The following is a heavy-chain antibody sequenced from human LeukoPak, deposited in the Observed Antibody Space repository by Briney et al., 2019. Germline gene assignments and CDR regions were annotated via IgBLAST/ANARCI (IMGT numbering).Heavy chain of an antibody. V-gene: IGHV3-74*01. Sequence: QPGGSLRLSCAASGFIFSSYWMHWVRHAPVKGLVWVSRINSDGSITSYADSVKGRFTISRDNAKNTFYLQMNSLRAEDTAVYYCAKDILGGSKGYYYGMDVWGQGTTVTVSS. CDR2: INSDGSIT. CDR3: AKDILGGSKGYYYGMDV. CDR1: GFIFSSYW. J-gene: IGHJ6*02. D-gene: IGHD3-3*01.